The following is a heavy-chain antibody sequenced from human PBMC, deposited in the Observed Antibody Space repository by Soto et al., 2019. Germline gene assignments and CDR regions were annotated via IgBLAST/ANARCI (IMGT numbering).Heavy chain of an antibody. V-gene: IGHV3-49*03. D-gene: IGHD6-6*01. CDR1: GFTFRDSA. Sequence: LRLFCTASGFTFRDSALSWFRQAPGKGLEWVGFIRSKAYGGTTEYAASVKGRFTISRDDSNSIAYLQMNSLKTEDTAVYYCTRGGAARPLDYWGQGTLVTVSS. J-gene: IGHJ4*02. CDR2: IRSKAYGGTT. CDR3: TRGGAARPLDY.